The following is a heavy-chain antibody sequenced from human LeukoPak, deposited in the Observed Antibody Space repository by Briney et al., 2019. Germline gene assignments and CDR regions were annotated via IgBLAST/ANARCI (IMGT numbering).Heavy chain of an antibody. CDR2: IIPTGNT. J-gene: IGHJ4*02. V-gene: IGHV4-34*12. CDR3: ARAGFALAPHRGTPFDY. CDR1: GDSFSEYY. D-gene: IGHD6-6*01. Sequence: SETLSLTCAVYGDSFSEYYWTWIRQPPGKGLEWIGEIIPTGNTKYTPSLRSRVTISVDKSKNQFSLKLSSVTAADTAVYYCARAGFALAPHRGTPFDYWGQGTLVTVSS.